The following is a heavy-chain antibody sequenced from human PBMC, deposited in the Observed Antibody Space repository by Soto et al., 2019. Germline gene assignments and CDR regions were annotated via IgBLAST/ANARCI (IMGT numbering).Heavy chain of an antibody. CDR1: GYTFTSYG. D-gene: IGHD2-2*01. CDR2: ISAYNGNT. Sequence: ASVKVSCKASGYTFTSYGISWVRQAPGQGLEWMGWISAYNGNTNYAQKLQGRVTMTTDTSTSTAYMELRSLRSDDTAVYYCARVLAAIVVVPAAPKHRFDPWGQGTLVTVSS. CDR3: ARVLAAIVVVPAAPKHRFDP. V-gene: IGHV1-18*01. J-gene: IGHJ5*02.